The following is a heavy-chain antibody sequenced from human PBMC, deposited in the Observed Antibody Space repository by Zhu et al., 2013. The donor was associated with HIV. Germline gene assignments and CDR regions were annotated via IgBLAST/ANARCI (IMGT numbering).Heavy chain of an antibody. CDR1: GYTFTGYY. CDR3: ARGGVAVAGKGFDY. V-gene: IGHV1-2*02. D-gene: IGHD6-19*01. Sequence: QVQLVQSGAEVKKPGASVKVSCKASGYTFTGYYMHWVRQAPGQGLEWMGWINPNTGGTNYAQKFQGRVIMTRDTSIRTAHMELSRLRSDDTALYYCARGGVAVAGKGFDYWGQGTLVTVSS. J-gene: IGHJ4*02. CDR2: INPNTGGT.